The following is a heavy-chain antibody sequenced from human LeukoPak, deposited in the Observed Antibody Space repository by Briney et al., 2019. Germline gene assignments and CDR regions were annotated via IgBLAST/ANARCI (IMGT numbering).Heavy chain of an antibody. CDR1: GGSISSYY. CDR3: ARDSPHYYDSSVYHYDAFVI. J-gene: IGHJ3*02. CDR2: IYTSGST. V-gene: IGHV4-4*07. D-gene: IGHD3-22*01. Sequence: KPSETLSLTCTVSGGSISSYYCSWIRQPAGKGLEWIGRIYTSGSTNYNPSLKSRVTISVDTSKNQFSLKLSSVTAADTAVYYCARDSPHYYDSSVYHYDAFVIWGQGTMVTVSS.